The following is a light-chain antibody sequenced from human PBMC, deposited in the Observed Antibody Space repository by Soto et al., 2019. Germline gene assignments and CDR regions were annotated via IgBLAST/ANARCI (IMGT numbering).Light chain of an antibody. CDR1: QSINNL. CDR3: QQYNSYPWT. Sequence: DVQMTQSPSTLSASVGDRVTITCLASQSINNLLAWYQQKPGKAPKFLIYDVSTLESGVPSRFSGSGSGTEFTLTISSLQPEDFATYYCQQYNSYPWTFSQGTKVDI. CDR2: DVS. V-gene: IGKV1-5*01. J-gene: IGKJ1*01.